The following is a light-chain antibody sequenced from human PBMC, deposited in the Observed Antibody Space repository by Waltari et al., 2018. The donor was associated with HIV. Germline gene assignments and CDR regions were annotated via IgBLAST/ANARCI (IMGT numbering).Light chain of an antibody. J-gene: IGLJ3*02. CDR3: SSYTSSSTWV. V-gene: IGLV2-14*01. Sequence: QSALTQPASVSGSPGQSITIPCTGPTSNVGDYTYVSWYQQHPGKAPKLMIYEVSNRPSGVSNRFSGSKSGNTASLIISGLQAEDEADYYCSSYTSSSTWVFGGGTKVTVL. CDR2: EVS. CDR1: TSNVGDYTY.